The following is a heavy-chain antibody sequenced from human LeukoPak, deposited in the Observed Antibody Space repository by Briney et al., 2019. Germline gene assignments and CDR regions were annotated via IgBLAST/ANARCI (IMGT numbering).Heavy chain of an antibody. D-gene: IGHD6-13*01. J-gene: IGHJ5*02. CDR2: IIPILGIA. CDR1: GGTFSSYA. CDR3: ARPLSTAAGTPVQFDP. V-gene: IGHV1-69*04. Sequence: GASVKVSCKASGGTFSSYAISWVRQAPGQGLEWMGRIIPILGIANYAQKFQGRVTITADKSTSTAYMELSSLRSEDTAVYYCARPLSTAAGTPVQFDPWGQGTLVTVSS.